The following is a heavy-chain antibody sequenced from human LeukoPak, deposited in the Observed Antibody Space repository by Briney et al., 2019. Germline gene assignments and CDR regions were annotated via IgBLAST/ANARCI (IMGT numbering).Heavy chain of an antibody. J-gene: IGHJ3*02. D-gene: IGHD2-15*01. CDR3: ARHRSHSVDAFDI. CDR2: IYYSGST. V-gene: IGHV4-59*08. Sequence: PSETLSLTCTVSGGSIGSYYWSWIRQPPGKGLEWIGYIYYSGSTNYNPSLKSRVTISVDTSKNQFSLKLSSVTAADTAVYYCARHRSHSVDAFDIWGQGTMVTVSS. CDR1: GGSIGSYY.